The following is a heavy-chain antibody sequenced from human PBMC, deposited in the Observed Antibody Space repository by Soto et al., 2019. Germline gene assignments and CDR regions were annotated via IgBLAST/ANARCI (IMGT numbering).Heavy chain of an antibody. CDR1: GGSISSGGYY. Sequence: QVQLQESGPGLVKPSQTLSLTCTVSGGSISSGGYYWSWIRQHPGKGLEWIGYIYYSGSTYYNPSLKSRVTIAVDTSKNPFSLKLSSVTAADTAVYYCASSYSSGWLNAFDIWGQGTMVTVSS. V-gene: IGHV4-31*03. D-gene: IGHD6-19*01. CDR3: ASSYSSGWLNAFDI. CDR2: IYYSGST. J-gene: IGHJ3*02.